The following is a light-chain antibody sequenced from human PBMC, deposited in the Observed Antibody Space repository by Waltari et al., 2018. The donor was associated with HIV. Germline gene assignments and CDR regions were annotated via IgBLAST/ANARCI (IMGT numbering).Light chain of an antibody. CDR2: AAS. Sequence: QMTQSPSSLSASVGDRVTITCRASQSISSYLNWYQQKPGKAPKLVIYAASSLQSGVPSRFSGSGSGTDFTLTISSLQPEDFATYYCQQSYSTPLTFGGGTKVEIK. V-gene: IGKV1-39*01. CDR3: QQSYSTPLT. CDR1: QSISSY. J-gene: IGKJ4*01.